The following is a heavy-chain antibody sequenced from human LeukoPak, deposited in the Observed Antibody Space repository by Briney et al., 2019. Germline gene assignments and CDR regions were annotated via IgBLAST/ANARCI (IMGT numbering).Heavy chain of an antibody. V-gene: IGHV1-18*01. J-gene: IGHJ4*02. D-gene: IGHD3-22*01. CDR1: GYTFTSYG. CDR3: ARGGGSYYDSSGYRG. CDR2: ISAYNGNT. Sequence: AAVKVSCKASGYTFTSYGISWVRQAPGQGLEWMGWISAYNGNTNYAQKFQGRVTMTRNTSISTAYMELSSLRSEDTAVYYCARGGGSYYDSSGYRGWGQGTLVTVSS.